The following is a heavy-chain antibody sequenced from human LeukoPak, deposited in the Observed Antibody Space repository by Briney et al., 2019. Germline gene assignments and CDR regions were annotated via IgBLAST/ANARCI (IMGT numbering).Heavy chain of an antibody. CDR3: ARDATIAAPLMS. CDR1: GGSISSSSYY. D-gene: IGHD6-13*01. V-gene: IGHV4-39*07. J-gene: IGHJ4*02. CDR2: IFHGVTT. Sequence: PSETLSLTCTVSGGSISSSSYYWGWIRQPPGKGLEWIGNIFHGVTTFYNPSLMNRVAISVDTSKNQFSLKLTSVTAADTAVYYCARDATIAAPLMSWGQGTLVIVSS.